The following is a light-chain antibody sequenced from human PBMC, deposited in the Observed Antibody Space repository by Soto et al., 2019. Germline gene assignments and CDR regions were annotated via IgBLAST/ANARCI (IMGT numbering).Light chain of an antibody. CDR1: QSLLHITGEPF. Sequence: DVVMTQTPLSLSVAPGQPASISCKSRQSLLHITGEPFLFWYLQKPGQSPQPLLHEVSTRVSGAPDTVSGCGSGRDFTREISRLESADVGIYYCMQCTHLPSTFGQGTRLG. CDR2: EVS. J-gene: IGKJ5*01. V-gene: IGKV2-29*03. CDR3: MQCTHLPST.